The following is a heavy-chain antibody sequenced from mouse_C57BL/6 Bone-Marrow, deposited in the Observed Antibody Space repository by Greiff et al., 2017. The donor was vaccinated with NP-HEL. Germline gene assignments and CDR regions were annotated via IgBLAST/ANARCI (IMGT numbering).Heavy chain of an antibody. CDR3: AREGYYGSSYDY. J-gene: IGHJ3*01. CDR2: IHPNSGST. V-gene: IGHV1-64*01. CDR1: GYTFTSYW. D-gene: IGHD1-1*01. Sequence: QVQLKESGAELVKPGASVKLSCKASGYTFTSYWMHWVKQRPGQGLEWIGMIHPNSGSTNYNEKFKSKATLTVDKSSSTAYMQLSSLTSEDSAVYYCAREGYYGSSYDYWGQGTLVTVSA.